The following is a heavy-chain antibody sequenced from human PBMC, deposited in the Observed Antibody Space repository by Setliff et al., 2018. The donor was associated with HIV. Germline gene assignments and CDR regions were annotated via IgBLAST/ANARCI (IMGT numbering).Heavy chain of an antibody. V-gene: IGHV4-34*01. Sequence: PSETLSLTCAVYGGSFPAYYWNWIRQPPGKGLEWIGEINYEGDTTYNPSLKSQVNMFIDTSKKQFSLKVASVTAADTAVYYCVRQHGDYAFDPWGQGTLVTVSS. CDR1: GGSFPAYY. J-gene: IGHJ5*02. CDR2: INYEGDT. CDR3: VRQHGDYAFDP. D-gene: IGHD4-17*01.